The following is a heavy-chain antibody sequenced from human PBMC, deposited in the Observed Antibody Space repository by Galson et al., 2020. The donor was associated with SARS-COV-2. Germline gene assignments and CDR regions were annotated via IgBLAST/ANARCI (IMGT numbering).Heavy chain of an antibody. CDR1: GFTFSSHD. D-gene: IGHD3-22*01. V-gene: IGHV3-13*04. CDR3: ARDDDSRGMGAFDI. CDR2: IGADGRT. Sequence: ASVKVSCAASGFTFSSHDMHWVRQVTGKGLEWLSGIGADGRTYYPDSVKGRFTISRDNAKNSLYLQMNSLTAGDTAVYYCARDDDSRGMGAFDIWGRGTMLTVSS. J-gene: IGHJ3*02.